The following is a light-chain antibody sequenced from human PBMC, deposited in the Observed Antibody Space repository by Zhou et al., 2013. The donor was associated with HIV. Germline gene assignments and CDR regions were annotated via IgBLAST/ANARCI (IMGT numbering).Light chain of an antibody. V-gene: IGKV2-29*03. J-gene: IGKJ4*02. CDR3: MQGLSRPS. CDR1: QSLLHSDGKTY. Sequence: DVVMTQTPLSLSVTRGQSASISCKSGQSLLHSDGKTYLYWFLQRPGQSPQLLIFEVSRRFPGVSDRFSGSGSGTDFTLKISRVEADDVGVYYCMQGLSRPSFGGGTRVEIK. CDR2: EVS.